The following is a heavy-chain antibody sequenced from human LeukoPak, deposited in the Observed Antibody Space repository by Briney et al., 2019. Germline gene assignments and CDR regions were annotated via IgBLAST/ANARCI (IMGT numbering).Heavy chain of an antibody. Sequence: GESLKISCKGSGYSFTNYWIGWVRQMPGKGLEWMVIFYPGDSDTRYSPSFQGQVTISADKSISTAYLQWSSLKASDTAMYYCARRVSDSSGYSGYYFDYWGQGTLVTVS. D-gene: IGHD3-22*01. CDR2: FYPGDSDT. CDR1: GYSFTNYW. V-gene: IGHV5-51*01. CDR3: ARRVSDSSGYSGYYFDY. J-gene: IGHJ4*02.